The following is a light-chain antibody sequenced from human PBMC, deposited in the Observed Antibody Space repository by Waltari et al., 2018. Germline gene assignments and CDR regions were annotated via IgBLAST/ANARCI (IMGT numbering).Light chain of an antibody. CDR3: SSYTTTSTFYV. CDR1: SRDVGGYPY. CDR2: YVN. J-gene: IGLJ1*01. Sequence: QSALTQPASVSGSPAQSIPISCPGTSRDVGGYPYVSWYQHHPGKAPKLMIHYVNKRPSGVSNRFSGSKSGNTASLTISGLQAEDEADYYCSSYTTTSTFYVFGTGTKVTVL. V-gene: IGLV2-14*03.